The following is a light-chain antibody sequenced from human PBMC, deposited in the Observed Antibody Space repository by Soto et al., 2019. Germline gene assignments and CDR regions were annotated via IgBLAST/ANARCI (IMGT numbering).Light chain of an antibody. CDR3: QQYNSYSDT. Sequence: DIVMTQSPDSLAVSLGERATINCNSSQSFLYSSNSNSSLAWYQQKPGQPPNLLIYWASSRESGVPDRFSGSGSGTDFTLTISSLQPDDFATYYCQQYNSYSDTFGQGTKVDIK. CDR1: QSFLYSSNSNSS. J-gene: IGKJ1*01. CDR2: WAS. V-gene: IGKV4-1*01.